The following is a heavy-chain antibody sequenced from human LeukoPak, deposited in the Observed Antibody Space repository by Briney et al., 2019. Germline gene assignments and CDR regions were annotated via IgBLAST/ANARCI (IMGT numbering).Heavy chain of an antibody. CDR1: GGSISSSSYY. Sequence: SETLSLTCTVSGGSISSSSYYWGWIRQPPGTGLEWIGSIYYSGSTYYNPSLKSRVTISVDTSKNQFSLKLNSVTAADTAVYFCARVGGPAEYWGQGTLAIVSS. CDR2: IYYSGST. D-gene: IGHD2-2*01. V-gene: IGHV4-39*07. CDR3: ARVGGPAEY. J-gene: IGHJ4*02.